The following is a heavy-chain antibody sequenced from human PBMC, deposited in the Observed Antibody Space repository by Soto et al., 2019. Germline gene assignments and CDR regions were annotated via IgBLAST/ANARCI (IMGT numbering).Heavy chain of an antibody. CDR3: ARTLGRYRVFGWFDP. Sequence: SETLSLTCAVYGGSFSGYYWSWIRQPPGKGLEWIGEINHSGSTNYNPSLKSRVTISVDTSKNQFSLKLSSVTAADTAVYYCARTLGRYRVFGWFDPWGQGTLVTVSS. D-gene: IGHD5-12*01. J-gene: IGHJ5*02. CDR2: INHSGST. CDR1: GGSFSGYY. V-gene: IGHV4-34*01.